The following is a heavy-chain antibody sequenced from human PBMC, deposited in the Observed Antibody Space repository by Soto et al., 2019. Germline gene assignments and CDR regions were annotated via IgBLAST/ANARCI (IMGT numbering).Heavy chain of an antibody. J-gene: IGHJ5*02. D-gene: IGHD3-10*01. V-gene: IGHV4-39*07. CDR2: ILHSGSS. Sequence: SETLSLTCTVSGDSISSSSFFWGWVRQPPGTGLEWIGSILHSGSSHHNPSLKSRVTISVDTSKNQFSLKMNSVTAADTAVYYCASSPPGRFGEFSWFDPWGQGTLVTVSS. CDR3: ASSPPGRFGEFSWFDP. CDR1: GDSISSSSFF.